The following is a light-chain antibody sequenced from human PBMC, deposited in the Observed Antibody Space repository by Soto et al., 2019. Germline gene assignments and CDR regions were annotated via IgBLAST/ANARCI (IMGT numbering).Light chain of an antibody. CDR2: EVS. CDR1: SSDVGGHNY. J-gene: IGLJ3*02. Sequence: QSVLTQSPSASGPPGQSVTISCTGTSSDVGGHNYVSWYQHHPGKAPKLIIYEVSKRPSGVPDRFSGSKSGNTASLTVSGLQAEDEAVYYCSSTAGNNNLVFGGGTKVTVL. CDR3: SSTAGNNNLV. V-gene: IGLV2-8*01.